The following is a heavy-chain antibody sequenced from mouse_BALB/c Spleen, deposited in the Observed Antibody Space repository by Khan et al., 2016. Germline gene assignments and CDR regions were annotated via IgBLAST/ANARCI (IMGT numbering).Heavy chain of an antibody. Sequence: EVQLQESGPGLVKPSQSLSLTCTVTGYSITSDYAWNWIRQFPGNKLEWMGYISYSGSTSYNPSLKSRISITRDTSKNQFFLQLNSVTTEDTATYYCARDYYGSSYCDYWGQGTTLTFSS. J-gene: IGHJ2*01. CDR1: GYSITSDYA. D-gene: IGHD1-1*01. V-gene: IGHV3-2*02. CDR2: ISYSGST. CDR3: ARDYYGSSYCDY.